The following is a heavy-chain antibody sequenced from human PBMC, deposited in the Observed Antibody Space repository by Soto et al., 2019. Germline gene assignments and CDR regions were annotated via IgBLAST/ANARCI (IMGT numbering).Heavy chain of an antibody. V-gene: IGHV3-66*01. CDR1: GFTVSNNY. Sequence: EVLLEESGGGSVQPGGSLRRSCAASGFTVSNNYMAWVRQAPGKGLEWVSVIQGGGSISYADSVRDRFTISRDSSKNTMLLQMNSLRPEDTAVYFCARGEGSGSNALGYWGQGTLVTVSS. J-gene: IGHJ4*02. D-gene: IGHD3-10*01. CDR3: ARGEGSGSNALGY. CDR2: IQGGGSI.